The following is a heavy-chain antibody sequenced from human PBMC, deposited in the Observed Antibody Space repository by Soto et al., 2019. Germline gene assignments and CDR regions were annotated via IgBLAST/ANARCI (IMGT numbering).Heavy chain of an antibody. D-gene: IGHD3-3*01. CDR3: AKVTSYYGFWSGYYAAPLGMDV. V-gene: IGHV3-43*01. J-gene: IGHJ6*02. CDR1: GFTVDDYT. CDR2: ISWDGGST. Sequence: GGSLRLSCAASGFTVDDYTMHWVRQATGKGLEWVSLISWDGGSTYYEDSVKGRFTISRDNSKNSLYLEMNSLRTEDTSLYYCAKVTSYYGFWSGYYAAPLGMDVWGQGTTVTVSS.